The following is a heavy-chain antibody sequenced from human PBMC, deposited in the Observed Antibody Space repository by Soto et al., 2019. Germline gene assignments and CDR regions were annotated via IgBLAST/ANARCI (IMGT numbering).Heavy chain of an antibody. CDR1: GFTFSSYA. Sequence: EVQLLESGGGLVQPGESLRLSCAASGFTFSSYAMSWVRQAPGKGLEWVSAISGSGGSTYYADSVKGRFTISRDNSKNMLYLQMNSLRAGDTAVYYWAKDGDWELLRVGVVDYWGQGTLVTVSS. J-gene: IGHJ4*02. CDR2: ISGSGGST. D-gene: IGHD1-26*01. V-gene: IGHV3-23*01. CDR3: AKDGDWELLRVGVVDY.